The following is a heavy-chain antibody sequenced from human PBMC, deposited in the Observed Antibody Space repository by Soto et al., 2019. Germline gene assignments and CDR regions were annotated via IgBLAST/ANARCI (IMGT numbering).Heavy chain of an antibody. V-gene: IGHV4-59*12. J-gene: IGHJ6*03. CDR1: GGSISSYY. CDR3: ARGSVVPAAISPHTFYYYYYMDV. D-gene: IGHD2-2*01. CDR2: IYYSGST. Sequence: SETLSLTCTVSGGSISSYYWSWIRQPPGKGLEWIGYIYYSGSTNYNPSLKSRVTISVDTSKNQFSLQLNSVTPEDTAVYYCARGSVVPAAISPHTFYYYYYMDVWGKGTTVTVSS.